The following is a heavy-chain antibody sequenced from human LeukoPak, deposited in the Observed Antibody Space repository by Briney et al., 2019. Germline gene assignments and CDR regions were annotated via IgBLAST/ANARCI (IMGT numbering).Heavy chain of an antibody. CDR3: ARQTGSGLFILP. D-gene: IGHD3/OR15-3a*01. Sequence: SETLSLTCTVSGVSISSSNSYWGWIRQPPGKGLEWIGSIYYSGNTYYNASLKSQVSISIDTSKNQFSLKLASVTAADTAVYYCARQTGSGLFILPGGQGTLVTVSS. V-gene: IGHV4-39*01. CDR2: IYYSGNT. J-gene: IGHJ4*02. CDR1: GVSISSSNSY.